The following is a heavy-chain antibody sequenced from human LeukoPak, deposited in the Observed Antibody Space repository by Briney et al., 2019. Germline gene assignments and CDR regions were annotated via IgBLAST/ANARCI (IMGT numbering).Heavy chain of an antibody. CDR3: GRPPDSRTEAVDI. CDR2: IYYSGST. D-gene: IGHD3-22*01. CDR1: GGSISSGGYY. V-gene: IGHV4-31*03. Sequence: PSETLSLTCTVSGGSISSGGYYWSWIRQHPGKGLEWIGYIYYSGSTYYNPSLKSRVTISVDTSKNQFSLKLSSVTAADTAVYYCGRPPDSRTEAVDIWGQGTVVTVSS. J-gene: IGHJ3*02.